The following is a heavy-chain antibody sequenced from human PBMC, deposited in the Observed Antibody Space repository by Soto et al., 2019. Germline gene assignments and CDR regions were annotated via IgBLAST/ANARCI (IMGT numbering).Heavy chain of an antibody. CDR3: ARARGQQLFPY. V-gene: IGHV4-34*01. J-gene: IGHJ4*02. CDR2: INHSGST. CDR1: GGSFSGYY. Sequence: QVQLQQWGAGLLKPSETLSLTCAVYGGSFSGYYWSWIRQPPGKGLEWIGEINHSGSTYYNPSLKSRVTISVDTSKNQFSLKLSSVTAADTAVYYCARARGQQLFPYWGQGALVTVSS. D-gene: IGHD6-13*01.